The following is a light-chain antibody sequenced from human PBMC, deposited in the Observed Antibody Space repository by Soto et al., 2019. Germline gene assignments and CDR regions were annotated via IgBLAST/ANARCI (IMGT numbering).Light chain of an antibody. J-gene: IGLJ2*01. V-gene: IGLV1-47*01. CDR3: AAWDDSLSGVV. Sequence: QSVLTQPPSASGTPGQRFTISCSGSSSNIGSNYVFWYHHLPGTAPKLLIYRNNQRPSGVPDRFSGSKSGTSASLAISGLRSEDETDYYCAAWDDSLSGVVFGGGTKLTVL. CDR2: RNN. CDR1: SSNIGSNY.